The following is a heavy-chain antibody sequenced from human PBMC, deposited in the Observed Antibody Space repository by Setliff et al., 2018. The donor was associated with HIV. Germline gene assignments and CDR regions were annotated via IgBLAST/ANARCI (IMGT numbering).Heavy chain of an antibody. V-gene: IGHV1-46*03. Sequence: RASVKVSCKASGYTFTSYYMHWVRQAPGQGLEWMGTINPSGGSTSYAQKFQGRVTMTRDTSTSTVYMELSSLRSEDTAVYYCARDCSSTSCPGSFNYYYYYYMDVWGKGTTVTVSS. CDR3: ARDCSSTSCPGSFNYYYYYYMDV. J-gene: IGHJ6*03. CDR2: INPSGGST. D-gene: IGHD2-2*01. CDR1: GYTFTSYY.